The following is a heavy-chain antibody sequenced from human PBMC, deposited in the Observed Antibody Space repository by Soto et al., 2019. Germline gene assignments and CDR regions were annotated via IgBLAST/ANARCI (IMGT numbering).Heavy chain of an antibody. Sequence: ASVKVSCKASGYTFTSYAMHWVRQAPGQRLEWMGWINAGNGNTKYSQKFQGRVTITRDTSASTAYMELSSLRSEDTAVYYCAREDTYDFWSGYSHFFDYWGQGPLVTVSS. V-gene: IGHV1-3*01. CDR3: AREDTYDFWSGYSHFFDY. CDR1: GYTFTSYA. J-gene: IGHJ4*02. D-gene: IGHD3-3*01. CDR2: INAGNGNT.